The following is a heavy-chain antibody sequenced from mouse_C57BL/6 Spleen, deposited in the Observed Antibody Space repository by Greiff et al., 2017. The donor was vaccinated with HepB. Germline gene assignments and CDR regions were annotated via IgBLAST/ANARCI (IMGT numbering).Heavy chain of an antibody. D-gene: IGHD2-4*01. Sequence: VQLQQSGPELVKPGASVKISCKASGYTFTDYYMNWVKQSHGKSLEWIGDINPNNGGTSYNQKFKGKATLTVDKSSSTAYMELRSLTSEDSAVYYCARGYYYDYDYFDYWGQGTTLTVSS. CDR3: ARGYYYDYDYFDY. CDR2: INPNNGGT. V-gene: IGHV1-26*01. J-gene: IGHJ2*01. CDR1: GYTFTDYY.